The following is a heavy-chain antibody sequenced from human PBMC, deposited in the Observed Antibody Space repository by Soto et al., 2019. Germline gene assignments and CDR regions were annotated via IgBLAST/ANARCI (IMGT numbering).Heavy chain of an antibody. CDR2: ISAHNGNT. V-gene: IGHV1-18*01. CDR1: VYIFTTYG. D-gene: IGHD1-1*01. J-gene: IGHJ4*02. Sequence: QVHLLQSGAEVKKPGASVKVSCKGSVYIFTTYGITWVRQAPGQGLEWMGWISAHNGNTNYAQKLQGRVTVTRDTSTSTAYMELRNLRSDDTAVYYCARGRYGDYWGQGALVTVSS. CDR3: ARGRYGDY.